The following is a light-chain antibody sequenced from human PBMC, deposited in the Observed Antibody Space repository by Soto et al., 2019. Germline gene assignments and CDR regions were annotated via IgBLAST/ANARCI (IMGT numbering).Light chain of an antibody. V-gene: IGKV4-1*01. CDR1: QSLLYGSTNKNY. CDR2: WAS. CDR3: QQYDGAWT. Sequence: DIVMTQSPDSLAVSLGERATINCKSSQSLLYGSTNKNYLAWYPQKPGQPPKLLIYWASTRESGVPDRFSGSGSGTDFTLTISSLQAEDVAIYFCQQYDGAWTFGQGTKVEIK. J-gene: IGKJ1*01.